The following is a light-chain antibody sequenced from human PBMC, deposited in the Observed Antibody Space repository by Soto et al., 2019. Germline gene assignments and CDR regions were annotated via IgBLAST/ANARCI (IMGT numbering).Light chain of an antibody. J-gene: IGKJ1*01. CDR3: QHYNSYSEA. V-gene: IGKV1-5*03. CDR2: KAS. CDR1: QTISSW. Sequence: DTQLTHSPSTLSASVGDRVTLTCRASQTISSWLAWYQQKPGKAPKLLIYKASTLKSGVPSRFSGSGSGTEFTLTISSLQPDDFATYYCQHYNSYSEAFGQGTKV.